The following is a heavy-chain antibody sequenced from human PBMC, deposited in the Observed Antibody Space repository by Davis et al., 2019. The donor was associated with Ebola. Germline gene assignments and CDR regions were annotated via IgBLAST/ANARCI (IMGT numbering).Heavy chain of an antibody. CDR3: ARYDYSNYYYYMDV. D-gene: IGHD4-11*01. V-gene: IGHV5-51*01. CDR1: GYSFTSYW. J-gene: IGHJ6*03. CDR2: IYPGDSDT. Sequence: PGASLRLSCKGSGYSFTSYWIGWVRQMPGKGLEWMGIIYPGDSDTRYSPSLQGQVTISADKSISTAYLQWSSLKASDTAMYYCARYDYSNYYYYMDVWGKGTTVTVSS.